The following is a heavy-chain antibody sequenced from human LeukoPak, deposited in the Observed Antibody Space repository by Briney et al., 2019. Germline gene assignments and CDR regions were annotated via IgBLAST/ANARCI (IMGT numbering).Heavy chain of an antibody. CDR3: ARGNSYYYYYMDV. J-gene: IGHJ6*03. D-gene: IGHD4-11*01. CDR2: IYSGGST. V-gene: IGHV3-53*01. CDR1: GFTVSSNY. Sequence: GGSLRLSCAASGFTVSSNYMSWVRQAPGKGLEWVSVIYSGGSTYYADSVKGRFTISRDNSKNTLYLQMNSLRAEDTAVYYCARGNSYYYYYMDVWGKGTTVTVSS.